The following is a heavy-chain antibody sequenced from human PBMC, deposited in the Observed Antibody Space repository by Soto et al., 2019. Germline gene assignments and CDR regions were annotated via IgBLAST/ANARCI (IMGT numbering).Heavy chain of an antibody. CDR3: ARGAWNNYVPDY. J-gene: IGHJ4*02. D-gene: IGHD4-4*01. Sequence: SVKVSCKASGGTFSNYGVNWVRQAPGQGLEWMGGIIPIFGTANYAQKFQGRVTITADDSTRTAYMELSSLRSEDTAVYYCARGAWNNYVPDYWGRGTLVTVSS. CDR1: GGTFSNYG. V-gene: IGHV1-69*13. CDR2: IIPIFGTA.